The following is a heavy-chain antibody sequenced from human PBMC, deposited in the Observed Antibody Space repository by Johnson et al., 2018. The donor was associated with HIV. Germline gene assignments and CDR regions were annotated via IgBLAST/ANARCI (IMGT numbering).Heavy chain of an antibody. Sequence: MQLVESGGGLVQPGGSLRLSCAASGITVGTNYMSWVRQAPGKGLEWVSVIFSVGDVYYADSVKGRFTISRDNSKNMVYLQMNSLRPEDTAVYSCARDGRDLVTRGSFDVWGQGTMVTVSS. V-gene: IGHV3-66*02. D-gene: IGHD3-9*01. CDR2: IFSVGDV. CDR1: GITVGTNY. CDR3: ARDGRDLVTRGSFDV. J-gene: IGHJ3*01.